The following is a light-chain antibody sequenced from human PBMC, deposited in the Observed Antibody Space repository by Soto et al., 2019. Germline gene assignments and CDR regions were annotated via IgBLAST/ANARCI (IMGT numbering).Light chain of an antibody. J-gene: IGKJ1*01. CDR2: GAT. V-gene: IGKV3-20*01. CDR3: QQYVSSVRT. CDR1: QSVNSGS. Sequence: PGDRAILSCRASQSVNSGSLAWYQQRPGQAPRLLIYGATIRATGIPDKFSGSGSGTDFTLTISRLEPEDFAVYYCQQYVSSVRTFGQGTKVEIK.